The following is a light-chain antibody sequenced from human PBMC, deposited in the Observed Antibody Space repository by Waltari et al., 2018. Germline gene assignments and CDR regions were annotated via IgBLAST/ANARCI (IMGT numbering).Light chain of an antibody. Sequence: DIQMTQSPSSLSASVGDRVTITCRASQSTSSYLNWYQQKPGKAPKLLIYAASSLQSGVPSRFSGSGSGTDFTLTISSLQPEDFATYYCQQSYSTPLNFGGGTKVEIK. CDR1: QSTSSY. CDR2: AAS. CDR3: QQSYSTPLN. J-gene: IGKJ4*01. V-gene: IGKV1-39*01.